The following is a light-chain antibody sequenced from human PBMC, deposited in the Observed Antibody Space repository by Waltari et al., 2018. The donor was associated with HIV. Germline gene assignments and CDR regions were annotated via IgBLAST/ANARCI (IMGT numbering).Light chain of an antibody. CDR1: SSNIGNDY. Sequence: QSVLTQPPSVSAAPGQKVTISCSGSSSNIGNDYVSWYQHLPGAAPKLLIYDNETRPSGIPDRFSGSKSGTSATLRITGLQTGDEADYYCGTWDTSLSGGVVGGGTKLTVL. J-gene: IGLJ3*02. CDR2: DNE. CDR3: GTWDTSLSGGV. V-gene: IGLV1-51*01.